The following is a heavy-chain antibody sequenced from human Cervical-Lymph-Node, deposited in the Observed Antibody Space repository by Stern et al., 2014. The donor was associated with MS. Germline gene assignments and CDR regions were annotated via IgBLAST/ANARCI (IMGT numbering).Heavy chain of an antibody. CDR3: ARDPQRRDGYNFDY. D-gene: IGHD5-24*01. CDR2: ITSSGGST. J-gene: IGHJ4*02. Sequence: VQLVQSGGGLVKLGGSLRLSCAASGFTFSDYNMNWIRQAPGKGLEWVAYITSSGGSTHYADSVKGRFTISMDNARDSMDLQMNSLRAEDTAVYYCARDPQRRDGYNFDYWGQGALVTVSS. CDR1: GFTFSDYN. V-gene: IGHV3-11*01.